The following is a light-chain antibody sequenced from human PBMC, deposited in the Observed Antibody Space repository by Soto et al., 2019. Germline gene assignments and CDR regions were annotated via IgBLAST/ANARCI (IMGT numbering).Light chain of an antibody. J-gene: IGLJ1*01. CDR2: EVS. CDR1: SSDVGGYNY. CDR3: SSYAGSDYV. V-gene: IGLV2-8*01. Sequence: VLTQPPSASGSPGQSVTISCTGTSSDVGGYNYVSWYQQHPGKAPKLMIYEVSKRPSGVPDRFSGSKSGNTASLTVSGLQAEDEADYYCSSYAGSDYVFGTGTKVTVL.